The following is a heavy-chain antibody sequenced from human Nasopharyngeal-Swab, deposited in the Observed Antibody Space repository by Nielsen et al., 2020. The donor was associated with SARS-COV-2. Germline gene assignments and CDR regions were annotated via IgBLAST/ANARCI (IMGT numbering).Heavy chain of an antibody. CDR2: INPNSGGT. CDR1: GYTFTGYY. Sequence: ASVQVSCKASGYTFTGYYMHWVRHAPGQGLEWMGRINPNSGGTNYAQKFQGRVTMTRDTSISTAYMELSRLRSDDTAVYYCARDPTSVAGTGDYYYGMDVWGQGTTVTVSS. V-gene: IGHV1-2*06. J-gene: IGHJ6*02. D-gene: IGHD6-19*01. CDR3: ARDPTSVAGTGDYYYGMDV.